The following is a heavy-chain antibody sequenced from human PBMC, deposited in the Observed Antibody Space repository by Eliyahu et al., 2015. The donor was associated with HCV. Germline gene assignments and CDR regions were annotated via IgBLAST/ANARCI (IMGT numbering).Heavy chain of an antibody. CDR3: ARDGVGATGLTLVDY. V-gene: IGHV3-53*01. CDR2: IYSGGST. J-gene: IGHJ4*02. CDR1: GFTVGSNY. D-gene: IGHD1-26*01. Sequence: EVQLVESGGGLIQPGGSLRLSCAASGFTVGSNYMSWVRQAPGKGLGWVSVIYSGGSTYYADSVKGRFTISRDNSKNTLYLQMNSLRAEDTAVYYCARDGVGATGLTLVDYWGQGTLVTVSS.